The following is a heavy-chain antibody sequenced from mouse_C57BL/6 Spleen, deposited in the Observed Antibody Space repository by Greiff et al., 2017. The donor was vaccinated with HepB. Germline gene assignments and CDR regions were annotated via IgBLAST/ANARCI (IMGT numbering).Heavy chain of an antibody. Sequence: QVQLQQPGAELVRPGTSVKLSCKASGYTFTSYWMHWVKQRPGQGLEWIGVIDPSDSYTNYNQKFKGKATLTVDTSSSTAYMQLSSLTSEDSAVYYCANGGYDGYWGQGTTLTVSS. D-gene: IGHD2-2*01. J-gene: IGHJ2*01. CDR1: GYTFTSYW. CDR2: IDPSDSYT. V-gene: IGHV1-59*01. CDR3: ANGGYDGY.